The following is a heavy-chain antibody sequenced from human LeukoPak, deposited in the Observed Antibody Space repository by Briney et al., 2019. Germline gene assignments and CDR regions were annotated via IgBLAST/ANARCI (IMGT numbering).Heavy chain of an antibody. Sequence: GGSLRLSCAASGFTFSTYYMTWIRQAPGKGLEWVSYISSSGSTIYYADSVKGRFTISRDNAKNSLYLQMNSLRAEDTAVYYCARDRVGSGWYSYIDYWGQGTLVTVSS. J-gene: IGHJ4*02. D-gene: IGHD6-19*01. CDR3: ARDRVGSGWYSYIDY. CDR2: ISSSGSTI. V-gene: IGHV3-11*04. CDR1: GFTFSTYY.